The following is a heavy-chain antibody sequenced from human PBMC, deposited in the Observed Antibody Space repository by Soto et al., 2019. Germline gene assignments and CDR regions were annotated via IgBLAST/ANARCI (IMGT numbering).Heavy chain of an antibody. Sequence: ASVKVSCKASGYTFTSYGISWVRQAPGQGLEWMGWISAYNGNTNYAQKLQGRVTMTTDTSTSTAYMELRRLRSDDTAVYYCASSEYSSSSLYYYYYYGMDVWGQGTTVTVSS. J-gene: IGHJ6*02. D-gene: IGHD6-6*01. V-gene: IGHV1-18*04. CDR2: ISAYNGNT. CDR1: GYTFTSYG. CDR3: ASSEYSSSSLYYYYYYGMDV.